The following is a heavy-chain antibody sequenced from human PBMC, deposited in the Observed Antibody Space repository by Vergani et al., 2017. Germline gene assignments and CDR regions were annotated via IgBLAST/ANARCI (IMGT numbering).Heavy chain of an antibody. J-gene: IGHJ4*02. V-gene: IGHV4-34*01. CDR2: INHSGST. Sequence: QVQLRQWGAGLLKPSETLSLTCTLYGGSLSGYYWSWIRQPPGKGLEWIGEINHSGSTNYNPSLKSRVTIPIDTSKNQFSLRLSSVTAADTAIYYCARDIEAGAVFDYWGQGSPVTVSS. CDR1: GGSLSGYY. D-gene: IGHD1-26*01. CDR3: ARDIEAGAVFDY.